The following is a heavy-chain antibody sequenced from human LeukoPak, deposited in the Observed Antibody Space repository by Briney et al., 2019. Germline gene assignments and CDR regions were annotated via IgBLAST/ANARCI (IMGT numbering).Heavy chain of an antibody. V-gene: IGHV3-30*02. Sequence: GGSLRLSCAASGFTFSSYGMHWVRQAPGKGLEWVAFIRYDGSNKYYADSVKGRFTISRDNSKNTLYLQMNSLRAEDTAVYYCAKDLGLLTQDLEPGYYYYMDVWGTGTTVTVSS. CDR2: IRYDGSNK. J-gene: IGHJ6*03. CDR3: AKDLGLLTQDLEPGYYYYMDV. CDR1: GFTFSSYG. D-gene: IGHD1-1*01.